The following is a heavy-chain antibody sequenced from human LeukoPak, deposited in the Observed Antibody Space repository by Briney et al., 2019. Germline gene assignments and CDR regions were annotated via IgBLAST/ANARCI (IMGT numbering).Heavy chain of an antibody. D-gene: IGHD3-10*01. J-gene: IGHJ4*02. Sequence: ASVKVSCKASGYTFTGYYMHWVRQAPGQGLEWMGLINPNTGGTNYAQKFQGRVTMTRDTSISTAYMELSRLRSDDTAMYYCARDSGERGSGSYLIAYWGQGALVTVSS. CDR3: ARDSGERGSGSYLIAY. CDR2: INPNTGGT. V-gene: IGHV1-2*02. CDR1: GYTFTGYY.